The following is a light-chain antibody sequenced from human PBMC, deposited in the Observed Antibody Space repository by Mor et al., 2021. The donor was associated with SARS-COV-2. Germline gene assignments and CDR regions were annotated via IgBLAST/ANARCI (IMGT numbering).Light chain of an antibody. CDR3: LQHAVYPLT. J-gene: IGKJ4*01. CDR2: VAS. V-gene: IGKV1-17*03. Sequence: MCASDLSRVTITCRASQDINTYLAWFQQEPGKAPKRLIYVASRLESGVPSRFSGSGFATEFTLTIDSLQPEDFATYYCLQHAVYPLTF. CDR1: QDINTY.